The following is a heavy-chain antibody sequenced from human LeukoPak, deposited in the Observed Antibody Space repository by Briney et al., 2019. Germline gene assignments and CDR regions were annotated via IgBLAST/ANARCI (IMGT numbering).Heavy chain of an antibody. V-gene: IGHV1-8*01. D-gene: IGHD3-16*01. CDR2: MNPNSGNT. CDR1: GYTFSSYD. J-gene: IGHJ6*03. Sequence: ASVKVSCKASGYTFSSYDINWVRQATGQGLDWMGWMNPNSGNTGYAQKFQDRVTITRNTSISTAYMELSSLRSEDTAVYYCARGLGGSYGYYYYYYMDVWGKGTTVTVSS. CDR3: ARGLGGSYGYYYYYYMDV.